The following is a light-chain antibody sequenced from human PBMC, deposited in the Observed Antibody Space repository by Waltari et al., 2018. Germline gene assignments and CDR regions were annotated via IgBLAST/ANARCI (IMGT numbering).Light chain of an antibody. V-gene: IGKV3-15*01. CDR3: QQYNYWPPAYT. J-gene: IGKJ2*01. CDR1: RNVGTS. CDR2: DTS. Sequence: EVVLTQSPVTLSVSPGERATLSCRASRNVGTSLAWYQQKPGQAPRLLIYDTSTRATGFPARFSGRGSGTEFTLTISSLQSEDFGVYYCQQYNYWPPAYTFGQGTKLEIK.